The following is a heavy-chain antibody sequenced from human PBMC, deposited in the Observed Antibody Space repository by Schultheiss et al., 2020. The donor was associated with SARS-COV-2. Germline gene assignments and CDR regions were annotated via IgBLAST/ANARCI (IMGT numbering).Heavy chain of an antibody. CDR3: ARDSGYDYGDYYYYYGMDV. CDR1: GGSISSGGYY. V-gene: IGHV4-31*03. Sequence: SETLSLTCTVSGGSISSGGYYWSWIRQHPGKGLEWIGYIYYSGSTYYNPSLKSRVTISVDTSKNQFSLKLSSVTAADTAVYYCARDSGYDYGDYYYYYGMDVWGQGTTVTVSS. J-gene: IGHJ6*02. D-gene: IGHD5-12*01. CDR2: IYYSGST.